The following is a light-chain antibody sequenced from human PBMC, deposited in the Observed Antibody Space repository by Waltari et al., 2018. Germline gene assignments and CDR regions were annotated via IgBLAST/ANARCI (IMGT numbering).Light chain of an antibody. J-gene: IGLJ3*02. CDR2: RNN. Sequence: QSILTQPSSASGTPGQTVTISCSGGPSTSGSNFVHWYQDVPGTAPKLLIFRNNQRPSGVSARFSGSKSGTSASLVIGGLRSEDEGTYFCSSWDDTLGVLLFGGGTKLTVL. CDR3: SSWDDTLGVLL. CDR1: PSTSGSNF. V-gene: IGLV1-47*01.